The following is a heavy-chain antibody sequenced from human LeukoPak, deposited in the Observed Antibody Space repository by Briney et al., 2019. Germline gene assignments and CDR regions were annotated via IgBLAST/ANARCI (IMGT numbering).Heavy chain of an antibody. Sequence: GGSLRLSCAASGFTFSSYSMNWVRQAPGKGLEWVSYISSSSSTIYYADSVKGRFTISRDNSKNTLYLQMNSLRVEDTAVYFCARDRLLYLDYWGQGTPVTVSS. CDR2: ISSSSSTI. CDR1: GFTFSSYS. CDR3: ARDRLLYLDY. V-gene: IGHV3-48*01. J-gene: IGHJ4*02. D-gene: IGHD2-21*02.